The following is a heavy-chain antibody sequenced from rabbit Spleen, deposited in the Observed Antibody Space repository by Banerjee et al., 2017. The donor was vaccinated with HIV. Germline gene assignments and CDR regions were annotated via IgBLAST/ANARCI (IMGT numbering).Heavy chain of an antibody. V-gene: IGHV1S7*01. CDR1: GFDFSSYW. J-gene: IGHJ4*01. Sequence: QLKETGGGLVQPGGSLTLSCTASGFDFSSYWMSWVRQAPGKGLEWIGYIDPFFGITYYATWVNGRFTISSHNAQNTLYLQLNSLTVADTATYFCARDLTGVIGWNFGWWGPGTLVTVS. CDR3: ARDLTGVIGWNFGW. D-gene: IGHD1-1*01. CDR2: IDPFFGIT.